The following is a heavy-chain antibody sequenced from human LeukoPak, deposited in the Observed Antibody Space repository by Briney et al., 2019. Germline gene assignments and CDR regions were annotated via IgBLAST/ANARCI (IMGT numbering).Heavy chain of an antibody. CDR2: ITGSSSYI. J-gene: IGHJ4*02. V-gene: IGHV3-21*01. Sequence: GGSLRLSCAASGFTFSNYWMHWVRQAPGKGLEWVSSITGSSSYIYYADSVKGRFTISRDNAKNSLYLQMNSLRAGDSAVYYCTRGNSGWYHNFDYWGQGALVTVSS. D-gene: IGHD6-19*01. CDR1: GFTFSNYW. CDR3: TRGNSGWYHNFDY.